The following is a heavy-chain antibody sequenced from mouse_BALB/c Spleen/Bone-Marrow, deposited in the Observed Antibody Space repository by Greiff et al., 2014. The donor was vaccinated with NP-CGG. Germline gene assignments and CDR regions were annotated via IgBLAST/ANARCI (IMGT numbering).Heavy chain of an antibody. D-gene: IGHD2-1*01. CDR3: ARHRHGNAVYYYAMDY. J-gene: IGHJ4*01. CDR2: ISTGAGYI. V-gene: IGHV5-6*01. Sequence: DVHLVESGGDLVRPGGSLKLSCAASGSTFSSYGMSWVRQTPDKRLEWVATISTGAGYIYYPDSVKGRFTISRENAKNTLYLQMSSLKSEDTAMYYCARHRHGNAVYYYAMDYWGQGTSVTVSS. CDR1: GSTFSSYG.